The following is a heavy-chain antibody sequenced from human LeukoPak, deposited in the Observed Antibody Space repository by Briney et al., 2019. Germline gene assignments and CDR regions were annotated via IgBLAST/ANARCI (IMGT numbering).Heavy chain of an antibody. D-gene: IGHD1-26*01. CDR1: GYTFTSYD. CDR2: MNPNSGNT. V-gene: IGHV1-8*01. J-gene: IGHJ4*02. Sequence: ASVKLSCNASGYTFTSYDINWVRHATAQGLELMGWMNPNSGNTGYAQKFQGRVTMTRNTSISTAYMELSSLRSEDTAVYYCARCLVGASVEFDYWGQGTLVTASS. CDR3: ARCLVGASVEFDY.